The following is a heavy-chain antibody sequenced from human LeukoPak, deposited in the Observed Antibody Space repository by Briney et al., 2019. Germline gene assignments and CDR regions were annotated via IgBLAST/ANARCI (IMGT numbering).Heavy chain of an antibody. V-gene: IGHV1-2*06. J-gene: IGHJ4*02. CDR2: IDPKSGGT. D-gene: IGHD2-8*01. CDR1: GYTFTSYD. Sequence: ASVKVSCKATGYTFTSYDINWVRQAPGQGLEWLGRIDPKSGGTGFAHNFQGRVTMTTDTSISTVYMDLSSLRSDDTAVYYCARDSRVSADYWGQGTLVTVSS. CDR3: ARDSRVSADY.